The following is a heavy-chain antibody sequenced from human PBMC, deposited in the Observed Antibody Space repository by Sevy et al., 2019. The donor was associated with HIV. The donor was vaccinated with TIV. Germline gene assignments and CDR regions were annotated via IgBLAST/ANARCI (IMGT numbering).Heavy chain of an antibody. D-gene: IGHD2-2*01. CDR3: VGYCSSTSCYMPAPN. CDR1: GFTFSSYS. Sequence: GGSLRLSCAASGFTFSSYSMNWVRQAPGKGLEWVSYISSSSSTIYYADSVKGRFTISRDNAKNSLYLQMNSLRDEDTAVYYCVGYCSSTSCYMPAPNWGQGTLVTVSS. J-gene: IGHJ4*02. CDR2: ISSSSSTI. V-gene: IGHV3-48*02.